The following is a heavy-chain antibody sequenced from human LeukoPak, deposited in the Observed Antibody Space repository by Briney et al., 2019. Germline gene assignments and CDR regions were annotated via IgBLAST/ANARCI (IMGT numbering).Heavy chain of an antibody. V-gene: IGHV3-30*04. CDR2: ISYDGSNK. Sequence: GRSLRLSCAASGFTVSSYAMHWVSQALGKGLEWVAVISYDGSNKYYADSVKGRFTISRDNSKNTLYLQMNSLRAEDTAVYYCAREESPPFPDILTGYPDYWGQGTLVTVSS. CDR1: GFTVSSYA. CDR3: AREESPPFPDILTGYPDY. J-gene: IGHJ4*02. D-gene: IGHD3-9*01.